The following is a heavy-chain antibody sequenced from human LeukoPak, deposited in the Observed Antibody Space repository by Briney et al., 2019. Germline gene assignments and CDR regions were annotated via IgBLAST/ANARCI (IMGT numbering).Heavy chain of an antibody. D-gene: IGHD1-1*01. V-gene: IGHV3-48*04. CDR1: GFTFSSYS. CDR2: ISSSSSTI. Sequence: GGSLRLSCAASGFTFSSYSMNWVRQAPGKGLEWVSYISSSSSTIYYADSVKGRFTISRDNAKNSLYLQMNSLRAEDTAVYYCAREQGERAFDIWGQGTMVTVSS. J-gene: IGHJ3*02. CDR3: AREQGERAFDI.